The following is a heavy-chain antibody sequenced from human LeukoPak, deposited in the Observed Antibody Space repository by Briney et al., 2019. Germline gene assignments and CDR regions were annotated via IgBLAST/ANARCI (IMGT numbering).Heavy chain of an antibody. CDR3: ARRRELSLPLTY. CDR1: GYTFTSFD. J-gene: IGHJ4*02. CDR2: INPNSGGT. Sequence: GASVKASCKASGYTFTSFDINWVRQATGQGLEWMGWINPNSGGTNYAQKFQGRVTMTRDTSISTAYMELSRLRSDDTAVYYCARRRELSLPLTYWGQGTLVTVSS. V-gene: IGHV1-2*02. D-gene: IGHD1-26*01.